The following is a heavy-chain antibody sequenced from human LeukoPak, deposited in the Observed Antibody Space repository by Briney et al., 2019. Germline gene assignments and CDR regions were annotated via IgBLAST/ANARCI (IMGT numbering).Heavy chain of an antibody. J-gene: IGHJ4*02. D-gene: IGHD3-10*01. CDR1: GFTFSSYW. Sequence: GGSLRLSCAASGFTFSSYWMSWVRQAPGKGLEWVANIKQDGSEKYYVDSVKGRFTISRDNAKNSLYLQMNSLRAEDTALYYCAKDLTTMVRGVYFDYWGQGTLVTVSS. CDR3: AKDLTTMVRGVYFDY. V-gene: IGHV3-7*03. CDR2: IKQDGSEK.